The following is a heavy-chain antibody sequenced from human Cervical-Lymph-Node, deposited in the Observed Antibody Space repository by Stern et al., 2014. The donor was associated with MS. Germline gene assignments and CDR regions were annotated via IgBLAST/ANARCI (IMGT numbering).Heavy chain of an antibody. J-gene: IGHJ1*01. V-gene: IGHV1-24*01. D-gene: IGHD3-10*01. CDR3: ATDRRVK. CDR1: GHPLSELA. CDR2: IDPEDSKT. Sequence: QVQLVQSGAEVKKPGASVTVSCNVAGHPLSELAMHWLRQLPTRGHEEMRQIDPEDSKTVNAKQSQDSHSMPANTTTGTAYMTLTDLRSEGTAVYYCATDRRVKWGPGTLVTVSS.